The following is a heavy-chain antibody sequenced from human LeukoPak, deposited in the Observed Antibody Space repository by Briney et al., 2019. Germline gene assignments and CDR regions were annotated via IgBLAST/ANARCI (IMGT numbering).Heavy chain of an antibody. J-gene: IGHJ4*01. Sequence: ASVKVSCKASGYTLTDYYLHWVRQAPGQGLKWMGWINPNSGATHYAQSFQARVTMTRDTSITSSYMELTGLESDDTAVYYCARGRRILGGPENAGDFFDFWGQGSLVTVSS. CDR1: GYTLTDYY. CDR3: ARGRRILGGPENAGDFFDF. D-gene: IGHD3-16*01. V-gene: IGHV1-2*02. CDR2: INPNSGAT.